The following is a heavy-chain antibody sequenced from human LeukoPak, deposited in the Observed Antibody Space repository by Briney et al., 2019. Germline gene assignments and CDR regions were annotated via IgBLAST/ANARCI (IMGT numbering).Heavy chain of an antibody. D-gene: IGHD6-13*01. CDR2: IRGSGTGT. CDR3: AKPEYSSSWPNYYFDS. V-gene: IGHV3-23*01. J-gene: IGHJ4*02. CDR1: GFTFSSYA. Sequence: GGSLRLSCAASGFTFSSYAMSWVRQAPGKGLEWVSAIRGSGTGTYYADSVKGRFTISRDNSQNTLYLQMNSLRAEDTAVYYCAKPEYSSSWPNYYFDSWGQGTLVTVSS.